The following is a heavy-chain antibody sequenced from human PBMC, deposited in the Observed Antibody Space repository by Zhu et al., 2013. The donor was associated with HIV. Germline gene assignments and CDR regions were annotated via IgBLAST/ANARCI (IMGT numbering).Heavy chain of an antibody. CDR3: ARGLLSIDFWSGYYMGY. D-gene: IGHD3-3*01. Sequence: QVQLVQSGAEVKKPGASVKVSCKASGYTFTSYDINWVRQATGQGLEWMGWMNPNSGNTGYAQKFQGRVTMTRNTSISTAYMELSSLRSEDTAVYYCARGLLSIDFWSGYYMGYWGQGTLVTVSS. J-gene: IGHJ4*02. V-gene: IGHV1-8*01. CDR1: GYTFTSYD. CDR2: MNPNSGNT.